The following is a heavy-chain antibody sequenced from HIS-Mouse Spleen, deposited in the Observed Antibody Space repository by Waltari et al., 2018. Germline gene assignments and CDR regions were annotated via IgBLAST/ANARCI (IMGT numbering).Heavy chain of an antibody. CDR3: AREIPYSSSWYDWYFDL. J-gene: IGHJ2*01. Sequence: QLQLQESGPGLVKPSETLSLTCPVSGGPISRRRYYWGWIRQPPGKGLEWIGSIYYSGSTYYNPSLKSRVTISVDTSKNQFSLKLSSVTAADTAVYYCAREIPYSSSWYDWYFDLWGRGTLVTVSS. D-gene: IGHD6-13*01. V-gene: IGHV4-39*07. CDR1: GGPISRRRYY. CDR2: IYYSGST.